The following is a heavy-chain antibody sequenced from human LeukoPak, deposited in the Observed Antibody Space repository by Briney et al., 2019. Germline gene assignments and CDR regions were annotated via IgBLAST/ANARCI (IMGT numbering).Heavy chain of an antibody. D-gene: IGHD2/OR15-2a*01. Sequence: GGSLRLSCAASGFTFSSYAMSWVRQAPGKGLEWLSGISISGGSTSYADSVKGRFTISRDNSRDTLYLQINSLRPEDTALYYCARNKAITAFFGMDVWGQGTTIIVSS. CDR1: GFTFSSYA. CDR2: ISISGGST. CDR3: ARNKAITAFFGMDV. J-gene: IGHJ6*02. V-gene: IGHV3-23*01.